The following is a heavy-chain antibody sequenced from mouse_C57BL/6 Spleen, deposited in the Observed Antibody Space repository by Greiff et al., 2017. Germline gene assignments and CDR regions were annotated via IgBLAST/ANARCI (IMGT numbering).Heavy chain of an antibody. CDR3: GRLGRGSTFDY. Sequence: ELQRVESGGGLVQPKGSLKLSCAASGFSFTTYAMNWVRQAPGKGLEWVARIRSKSNNYATYYADSMKDRFTISRDDSESMLYLQMNNWKTEETAMYYCGRLGRGSTFDYWGQGTTLTVSA. V-gene: IGHV10-1*01. J-gene: IGHJ2*01. D-gene: IGHD3-3*01. CDR1: GFSFTTYA. CDR2: IRSKSNNYAT.